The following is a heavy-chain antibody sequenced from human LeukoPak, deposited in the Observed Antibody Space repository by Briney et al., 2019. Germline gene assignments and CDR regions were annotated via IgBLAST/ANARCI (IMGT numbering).Heavy chain of an antibody. J-gene: IGHJ4*02. CDR2: INTSGYI. D-gene: IGHD3-10*01. V-gene: IGHV4-4*07. CDR1: GGSIINYY. Sequence: PSETLSLTCTVSGGSIINYYWNWIRQPAGKELEWIGRINTSGYINYNPSLKSRITMSIDTSKNQFSLKLSSVTAADTAVYYCARRTVRGVMVYWGQGTLVTVSS. CDR3: ARRTVRGVMVY.